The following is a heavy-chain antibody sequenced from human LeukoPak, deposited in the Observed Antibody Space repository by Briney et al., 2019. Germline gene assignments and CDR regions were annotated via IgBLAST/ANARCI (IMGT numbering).Heavy chain of an antibody. Sequence: SETLSLTCAVYGGSFSGYYWSWIRQPPGKGLEWIGEINHSGSTNYNPSLKSRVTISVDTSKNQFSLKLSSVTAADTAVYYCARVKYYDFWSGYYYFDYWGQGTLVTVFS. CDR2: INHSGST. CDR1: GGSFSGYY. D-gene: IGHD3-3*01. V-gene: IGHV4-34*01. J-gene: IGHJ4*02. CDR3: ARVKYYDFWSGYYYFDY.